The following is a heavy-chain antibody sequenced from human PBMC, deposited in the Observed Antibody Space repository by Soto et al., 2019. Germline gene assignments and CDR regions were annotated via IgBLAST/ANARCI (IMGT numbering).Heavy chain of an antibody. CDR2: ISWNSGSI. D-gene: IGHD3-10*01. Sequence: GGSLRLSCAASGFTFDDYAMHWVRQAPGKGLEWVSGISWNSGSIGYAGSVKGRFTISRDNAKNSLYLQMNSLRAEDTALYYCAKDMVRGDLYYYGMDVWGQGTTVTVSS. J-gene: IGHJ6*02. CDR1: GFTFDDYA. V-gene: IGHV3-9*01. CDR3: AKDMVRGDLYYYGMDV.